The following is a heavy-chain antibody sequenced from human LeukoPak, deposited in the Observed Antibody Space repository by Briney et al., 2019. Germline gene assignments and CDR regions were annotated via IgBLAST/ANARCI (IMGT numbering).Heavy chain of an antibody. V-gene: IGHV4-34*01. Sequence: SETLSLTCAAYGGSFSGYYWSWIRQPPGKGLEWIGEINHSGSTNYNPSLKSRVTISVDTSKNQFSLKLSSVTAADTAVYYCASTYYYYYGMDVWGQGTTVTVSS. CDR1: GGSFSGYY. CDR2: INHSGST. CDR3: ASTYYYYYGMDV. J-gene: IGHJ6*02.